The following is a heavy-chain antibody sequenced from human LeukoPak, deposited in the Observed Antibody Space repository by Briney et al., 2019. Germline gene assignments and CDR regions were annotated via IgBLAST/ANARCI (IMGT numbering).Heavy chain of an antibody. V-gene: IGHV3-23*01. CDR3: TRSGYRHPYHFDS. CDR1: GFTFSSYE. Sequence: RGSLRLSCAASGFTFSSYEMNWVRQAPGKGLEWVSAISGSGGSTYYADSVKGRFTISRDNSKNTLSLQMNSLRAEDTAIYYCTRSGYRHPYHFDSWGQGTLVTVSS. J-gene: IGHJ4*02. CDR2: ISGSGGST. D-gene: IGHD3-22*01.